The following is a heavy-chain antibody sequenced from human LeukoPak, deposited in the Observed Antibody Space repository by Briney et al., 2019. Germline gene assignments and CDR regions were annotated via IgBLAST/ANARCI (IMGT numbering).Heavy chain of an antibody. CDR2: IKSKSDGQTT. V-gene: IGHV3-15*01. D-gene: IGHD6-19*01. J-gene: IGHJ4*02. CDR1: GFTFRNAW. CDR3: TTGHPASGSVFHY. Sequence: PGGSLRLSCAASGFTFRNAWMIWVRQAPGKGLEWVGRIKSKSDGQTTDYTAPVRGRFIISRDDSKNTLYLQMNSLKTEDTAIYYCTTGHPASGSVFHYWGQGSLVTVSS.